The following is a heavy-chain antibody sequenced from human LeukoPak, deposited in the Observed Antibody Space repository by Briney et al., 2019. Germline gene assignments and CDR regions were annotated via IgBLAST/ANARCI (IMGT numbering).Heavy chain of an antibody. V-gene: IGHV1-2*02. J-gene: IGHJ6*02. Sequence: ASVTVSFKASGYTFTGYYMHWVRQAPGQGLEWMGWINPNSGGTNYAQKFQGRVTMTRDTSISTAYMELSRLRSDDTAVYYCAREGYCSGGSCYSHPDYYYYGMDVWGQGTTVTVSS. CDR3: AREGYCSGGSCYSHPDYYYYGMDV. CDR2: INPNSGGT. D-gene: IGHD2-15*01. CDR1: GYTFTGYY.